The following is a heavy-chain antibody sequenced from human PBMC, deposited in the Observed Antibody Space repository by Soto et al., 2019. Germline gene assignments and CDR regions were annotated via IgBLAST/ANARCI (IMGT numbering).Heavy chain of an antibody. J-gene: IGHJ6*02. D-gene: IGHD2-2*01. Sequence: SETLSLTCAVYGGSFSGYYWSWIRQPPGKGLEWIGEINHSGSTNYNPSLKSRVTISVDTSKNQFSLKLSSVTAADTAVYYCARGGGYCSSTSCYALYYYYYGMDVWGQGTTVTVSS. CDR3: ARGGGYCSSTSCYALYYYYYGMDV. CDR2: INHSGST. V-gene: IGHV4-34*01. CDR1: GGSFSGYY.